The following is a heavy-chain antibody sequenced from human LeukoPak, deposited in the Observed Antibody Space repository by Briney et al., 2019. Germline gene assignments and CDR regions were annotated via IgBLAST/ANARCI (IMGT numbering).Heavy chain of an antibody. V-gene: IGHV4-39*01. CDR2: IYYSGST. CDR1: GGSISSSSYY. J-gene: IGHJ4*02. D-gene: IGHD5-18*01. Sequence: PSETLSPTCTVSGGSISSSSYYWGWIRQPPGKGLEWIGSIYYSGSTYYNPSLKSRVTISVDTSKNQFSLKLSSVTAADTAVYYCARPHGYSYGPFDYWGQGTLVTVSS. CDR3: ARPHGYSYGPFDY.